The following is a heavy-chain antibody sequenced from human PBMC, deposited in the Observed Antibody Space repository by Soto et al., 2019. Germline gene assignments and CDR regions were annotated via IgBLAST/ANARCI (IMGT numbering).Heavy chain of an antibody. CDR3: ARGGSSTSLLYYYYGMDV. CDR1: GYTFTGYY. J-gene: IGHJ6*04. D-gene: IGHD2-2*01. V-gene: IGHV1-2*04. CDR2: INPNSGGT. Sequence: ASVKVSCKASGYTFTGYYMHWVRQAPGQGLEWMGWINPNSGGTNYAQKFQGWVTMTRDTSISTAYMELSRLRSDDTAVYYCARGGSSTSLLYYYYGMDVWGKGTTVTVPS.